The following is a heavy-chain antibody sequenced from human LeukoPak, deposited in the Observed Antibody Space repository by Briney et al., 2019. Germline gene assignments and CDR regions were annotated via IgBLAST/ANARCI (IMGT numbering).Heavy chain of an antibody. CDR3: ARDSASIAAAVYWYFDL. V-gene: IGHV3-33*01. CDR2: IWYDGSNE. D-gene: IGHD6-13*01. J-gene: IGHJ2*01. CDR1: GFTFNTYA. Sequence: GGSLRLSCAASGFTFNTYAMNWVRQAPGKGLEWVAVIWYDGSNEYYADSVKGRFTISRDNSKNTLYLQMNSPRAEDSAVYFCARDSASIAAAVYWYFDLWGRGTLVTVSS.